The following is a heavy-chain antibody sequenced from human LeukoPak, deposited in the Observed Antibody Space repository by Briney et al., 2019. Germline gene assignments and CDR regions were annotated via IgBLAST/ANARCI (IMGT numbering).Heavy chain of an antibody. CDR1: AFTFSSYW. CDR3: AKVIREVDMSHDY. Sequence: GGSLRLSCAASAFTFSSYWMHWVRQAPGKGLVWVSRINSDGSSTSYADSVKGRFTISRDNSKNTLYLQMNSLRAEDTAVYYCAKVIREVDMSHDYWGQGALVTVSS. J-gene: IGHJ4*02. V-gene: IGHV3-74*01. D-gene: IGHD5-24*01. CDR2: INSDGSST.